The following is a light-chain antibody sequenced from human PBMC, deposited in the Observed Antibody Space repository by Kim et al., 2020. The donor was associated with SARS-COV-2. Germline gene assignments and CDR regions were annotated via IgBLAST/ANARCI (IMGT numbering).Light chain of an antibody. Sequence: QSALTQPPSASGSPGQSVTISCTGTSSDVGGYNYVSWYQQHPGKAPKLMIYEVSERPSGVPDRFSGSKSGNTASLTVSGLQAEDEADYYCSSYAGSNKGVFCGGTQLTVL. V-gene: IGLV2-8*01. CDR1: SSDVGGYNY. CDR3: SSYAGSNKGV. J-gene: IGLJ2*01. CDR2: EVS.